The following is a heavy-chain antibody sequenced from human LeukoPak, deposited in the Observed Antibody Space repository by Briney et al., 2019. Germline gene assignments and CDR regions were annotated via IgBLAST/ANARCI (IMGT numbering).Heavy chain of an antibody. CDR1: GFTFDDYA. CDR3: AKDRRNYFDS. V-gene: IGHV3-43D*03. Sequence: GGSLRLSCAASGFTFDDYAMHWVRQAPGKGLEWVSLISWDGGSTYYADSVKGRFTISRDNSKNSLYLQTNSLRAEDTALYYCAKDRRNYFDSWGQGTLVTVSS. CDR2: ISWDGGST. J-gene: IGHJ4*02.